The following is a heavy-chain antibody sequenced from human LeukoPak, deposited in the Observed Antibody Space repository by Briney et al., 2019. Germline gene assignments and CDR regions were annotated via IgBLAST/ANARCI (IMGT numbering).Heavy chain of an antibody. CDR3: ARDPSFGGAYCGGDCYSMTY. CDR1: GFTFSGYS. J-gene: IGHJ4*02. CDR2: ISSSSNYI. V-gene: IGHV3-21*01. D-gene: IGHD2-21*02. Sequence: GGSLRLSCAASGFTFSGYSMNWVRQAPGKGLEWVSSISSSSNYIYYADSVKGRFTISRDNAKNSLYLQMNSLRAEDTAVYYCARDPSFGGAYCGGDCYSMTYWGQGTLVTVSS.